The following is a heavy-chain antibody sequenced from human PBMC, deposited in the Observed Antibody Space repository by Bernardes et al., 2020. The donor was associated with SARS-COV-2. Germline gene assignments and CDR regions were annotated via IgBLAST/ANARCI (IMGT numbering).Heavy chain of an antibody. J-gene: IGHJ6*02. CDR1: RFVFSSYW. CDR3: ATEPFSSSLPYYGMDV. CDR2: IKQDGSEK. V-gene: IGHV3-7*01. Sequence: GGSLRLSCAASRFVFSSYWMSWVRQAPGKGLEWVASIKQDGSEKYYVDSVKGRFTISRDNGKYSLYLQMNSLRAEDTAVYYCATEPFSSSLPYYGMDVRGQGTTVTVSS. D-gene: IGHD6-13*01.